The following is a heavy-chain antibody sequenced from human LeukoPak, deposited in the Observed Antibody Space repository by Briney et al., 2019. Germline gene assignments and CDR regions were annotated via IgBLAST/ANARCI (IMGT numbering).Heavy chain of an antibody. D-gene: IGHD2-15*01. J-gene: IGHJ2*01. CDR1: GGSFSGYY. CDR2: INHSGSI. V-gene: IGHV4-34*01. Sequence: SETLSLTCAVYGGSFSGYYWSWIRQPPGKGLEWIGEINHSGSINFNPSLKSRVTISLDTSENQFSLKLSSVTAADTAVYYCARRWPYCSGGSCYWYFDLWGRGTLVTVSS. CDR3: ARRWPYCSGGSCYWYFDL.